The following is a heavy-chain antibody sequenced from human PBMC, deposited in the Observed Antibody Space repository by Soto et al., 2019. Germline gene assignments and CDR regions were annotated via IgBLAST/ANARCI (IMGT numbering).Heavy chain of an antibody. V-gene: IGHV4-39*01. CDR3: AKLAGYCSGNSCHGDYAMDV. D-gene: IGHD2-2*01. J-gene: IGHJ6*02. Sequence: SETLSLTCSVSGGSVSSKSYSWGWIRQPPGKGLEWFGTFYYSENTYYNPSLKSRVTISVDTSKNQFSLKLSSVTAADTAVYYCAKLAGYCSGNSCHGDYAMDVWGQGTTVTVSS. CDR1: GGSVSSKSYS. CDR2: FYYSENT.